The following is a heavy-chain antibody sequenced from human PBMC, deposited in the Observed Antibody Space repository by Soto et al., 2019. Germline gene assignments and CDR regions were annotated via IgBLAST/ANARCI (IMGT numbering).Heavy chain of an antibody. V-gene: IGHV4-59*08. CDR1: GGSISSYY. Sequence: PSETLSLTCTVPGGSISSYYWSWIRQPPGKGLEWIGYIYYSGSTNYNPSLKSRVTISVDTSKNQFSLKLSSVTAADTAVYYCARTYSSTPAYYFDYWGQGTLVTVSS. D-gene: IGHD6-13*01. CDR2: IYYSGST. J-gene: IGHJ4*02. CDR3: ARTYSSTPAYYFDY.